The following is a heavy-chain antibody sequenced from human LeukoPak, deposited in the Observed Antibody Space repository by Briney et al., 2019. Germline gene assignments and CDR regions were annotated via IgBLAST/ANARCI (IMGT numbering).Heavy chain of an antibody. V-gene: IGHV4-34*01. CDR3: AGGTCGGECYHGWFDP. CDR2: INHSGST. CDR1: GGSFSGYY. D-gene: IGHD2-21*01. Sequence: SETLSLTCAVYGGSFSGYYWSWIRQPPGKGLEWIGEINHSGSTNYNPSLKSRVTISVDTSKNQFSLKLSSVTAADTAMYYCAGGTCGGECYHGWFDPWGQGTQVTVSS. J-gene: IGHJ5*02.